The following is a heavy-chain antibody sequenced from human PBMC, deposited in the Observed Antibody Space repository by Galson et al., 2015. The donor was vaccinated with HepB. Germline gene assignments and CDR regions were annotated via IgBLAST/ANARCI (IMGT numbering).Heavy chain of an antibody. Sequence: SLRLSCAASGFTFSGSAMHWVRQASGKGLEWVGRIRSKANSYATAYAASVKGRFTISRDDSKNTAYLQMNSLKTEDTAVYYCTRHPDYDFWSGYYQYYFDYWGQGTLVTVSS. V-gene: IGHV3-73*01. CDR2: IRSKANSYAT. CDR1: GFTFSGSA. J-gene: IGHJ4*02. D-gene: IGHD3-3*01. CDR3: TRHPDYDFWSGYYQYYFDY.